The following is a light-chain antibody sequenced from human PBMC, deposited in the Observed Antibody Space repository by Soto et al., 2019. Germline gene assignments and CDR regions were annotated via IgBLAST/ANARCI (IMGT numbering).Light chain of an antibody. CDR1: QSISRY. V-gene: IGKV1-39*01. CDR2: AAS. J-gene: IGKJ1*01. CDR3: QQYYSYPPWT. Sequence: IQMTQSPSSLSASVGDRVTITCRASQSISRYLNWYQQRPGKAPKLLIYAASTLQSGVPSRFSGSGSGTDFTLTISCLQSEDFATYYCQQYYSYPPWTFGQGTKVDIK.